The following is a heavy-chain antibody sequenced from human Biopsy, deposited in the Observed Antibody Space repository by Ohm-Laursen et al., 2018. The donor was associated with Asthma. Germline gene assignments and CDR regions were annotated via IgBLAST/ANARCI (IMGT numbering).Heavy chain of an antibody. CDR2: LSFDLSTK. Sequence: SLRLSCAASGFTFLISCIPFFRQSPGNCLACVSLLSFDLSTKYFSDSVNCRFTISRDNSKNTLYLQMNSLRAEDTAVYYCARAISSSWWAVEYWGQGTLVTVSS. CDR1: GFTFLISC. D-gene: IGHD6-6*01. J-gene: IGHJ4*02. V-gene: IGHV3-30*03. CDR3: ARAISSSWWAVEY.